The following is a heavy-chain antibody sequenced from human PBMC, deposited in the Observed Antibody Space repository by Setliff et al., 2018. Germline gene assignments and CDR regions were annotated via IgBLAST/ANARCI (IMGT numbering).Heavy chain of an antibody. CDR2: INHSGSA. V-gene: IGHV4-39*07. CDR1: GGSISSSSYY. J-gene: IGHJ4*02. CDR3: ARDGGEY. D-gene: IGHD3-16*01. Sequence: PSETLSLTCTVSGGSISSSSYYWSWIRQPPGKGLEWIGEINHSGSANYNPSLKSRVTISVDTSKNQFSLTLSSVTAADTAVYYCARDGGEYWGQGTLVTVSS.